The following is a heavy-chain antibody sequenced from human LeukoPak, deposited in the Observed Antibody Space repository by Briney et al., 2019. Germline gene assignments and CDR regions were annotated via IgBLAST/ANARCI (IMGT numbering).Heavy chain of an antibody. CDR2: ISGSGGST. D-gene: IGHD3-22*01. J-gene: IGHJ4*02. CDR3: AKSETHYDSSGFYFDY. Sequence: GGSLRLSCAASGFTFSSYAMSWVRQAPGKGLEWVSAISGSGGSTYYADSVKGRFTISRDNSKNTLYLQRNSLRAEDTAVYYCAKSETHYDSSGFYFDYWGQGTLVTVSS. CDR1: GFTFSSYA. V-gene: IGHV3-23*01.